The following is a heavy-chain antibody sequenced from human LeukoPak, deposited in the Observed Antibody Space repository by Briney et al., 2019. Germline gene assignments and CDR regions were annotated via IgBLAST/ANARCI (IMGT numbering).Heavy chain of an antibody. CDR1: GFTVSSNY. J-gene: IGHJ4*02. CDR2: IYSGGST. CDR3: ARNGRNQWLASDY. V-gene: IGHV3-53*01. D-gene: IGHD6-19*01. Sequence: GGSLRLSCAASGFTVSSNYMSWVRQAPGKGLEWVSVIYSGGSTYYADSVKGRFTISRDNSKNTLYLQMNSLRAEDTAVYYCARNGRNQWLASDYWGQGTLVTVSS.